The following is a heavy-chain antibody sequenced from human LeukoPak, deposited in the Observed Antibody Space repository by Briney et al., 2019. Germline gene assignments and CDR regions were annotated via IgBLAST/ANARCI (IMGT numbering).Heavy chain of an antibody. CDR2: ITSSSTYI. CDR3: ARVYYYDSNGLYFDY. V-gene: IGHV3-21*01. D-gene: IGHD3-22*01. J-gene: IGHJ4*02. Sequence: GGSLRLSCAASGFTFSSYTMNWVRQAPGKGLEWISSITSSSTYIYYADSVKGRFTVSRDNAKNSLYLQMNSLRAEDTAVYYCARVYYYDSNGLYFDYWGQGTLVTVSS. CDR1: GFTFSSYT.